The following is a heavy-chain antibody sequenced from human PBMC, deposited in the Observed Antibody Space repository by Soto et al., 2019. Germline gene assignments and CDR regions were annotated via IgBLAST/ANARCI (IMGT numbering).Heavy chain of an antibody. CDR2: MNPNSGNT. J-gene: IGHJ6*03. CDR3: ARGRHYYYYMDV. V-gene: IGHV1-8*01. CDR1: GYTFTSYD. Sequence: EASVKVSCKASGYTFTSYDINWVRQATGQGLEWMGWMNPNSGNTGYAQKFQGRVTMTRNTSISTAYMELSSLRSEDTAVYYCARGRHYYYYMDVWGKGTTVTVSS.